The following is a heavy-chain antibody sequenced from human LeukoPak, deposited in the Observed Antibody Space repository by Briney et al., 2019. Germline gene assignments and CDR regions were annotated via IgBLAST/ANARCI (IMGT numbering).Heavy chain of an antibody. CDR2: IYYSGST. Sequence: KPSETLSLTCTVSGGSISSYYWSWIRQPPGKGLEWIGYIYYSGSTNYNPSLKSRVTISVDTSKNQFSLKLSSVTAADTAVYYCARLTMVRGADYWGQGTLVTVSS. D-gene: IGHD3-10*01. CDR3: ARLTMVRGADY. CDR1: GGSISSYY. V-gene: IGHV4-59*01. J-gene: IGHJ4*02.